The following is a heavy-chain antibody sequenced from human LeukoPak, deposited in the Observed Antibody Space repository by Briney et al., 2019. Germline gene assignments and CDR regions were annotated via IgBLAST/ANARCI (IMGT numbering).Heavy chain of an antibody. Sequence: GGSLRLSCAASGFTFSSYSMNWVRQAPGKGLEWVSSISSSSYIYYADSVKGRFTISRDNAKNSLYLQMNSLRAEDTAVYYCARDRDVVTHDYWGQGTLVTVSS. CDR2: ISSSSYI. V-gene: IGHV3-21*01. J-gene: IGHJ4*02. CDR1: GFTFSSYS. CDR3: ARDRDVVTHDY. D-gene: IGHD3-22*01.